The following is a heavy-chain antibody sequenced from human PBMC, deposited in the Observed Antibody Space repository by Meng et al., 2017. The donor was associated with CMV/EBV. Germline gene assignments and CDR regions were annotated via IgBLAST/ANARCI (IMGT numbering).Heavy chain of an antibody. CDR2: IYPGDSDT. CDR3: ARLGGVPAAGVIYRGHWFDP. CDR1: GYSFTSYW. D-gene: IGHD2-2*01. J-gene: IGHJ5*02. V-gene: IGHV5-51*01. Sequence: GESLKISCKGSGYSFTSYWIGWVRQMPGKGLEWMGIIYPGDSDTRYSPSFQGQVTISADKSISTAYLQWSSLKASGTAMYYCARLGGVPAAGVIYRGHWFDPWGQGTLVTVSS.